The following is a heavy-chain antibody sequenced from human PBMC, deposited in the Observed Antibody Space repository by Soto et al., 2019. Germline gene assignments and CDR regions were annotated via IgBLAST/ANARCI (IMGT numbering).Heavy chain of an antibody. Sequence: EVQLLESGGGLVQPGGSLRLSCAASGFTFSSYAMSWVRQAPGKGLEWVSAISGSGGSTYYADSVKGRFTISRDNSKNPLYLQMNSLRAEDTAVYYCAGPLGYCSGGSCYSAPTYNWFDPWGQGTLVTVSS. J-gene: IGHJ5*02. CDR1: GFTFSSYA. CDR3: AGPLGYCSGGSCYSAPTYNWFDP. CDR2: ISGSGGST. D-gene: IGHD2-15*01. V-gene: IGHV3-23*01.